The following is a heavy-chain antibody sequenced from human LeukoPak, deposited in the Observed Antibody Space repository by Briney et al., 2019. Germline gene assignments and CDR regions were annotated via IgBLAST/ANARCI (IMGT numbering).Heavy chain of an antibody. CDR2: IRYDGSNK. CDR3: AKVSTDQYYYHSSGYFDY. CDR1: GFTFSSYG. V-gene: IGHV3-30*02. J-gene: IGHJ4*02. D-gene: IGHD3-22*01. Sequence: PGGSLRLSCAASGFTFSSYGMHWVRQAPGKGLEWVAFIRYDGSNKYYADSVKGRFTISRDNSKNTLYLQMNSLRAEDTAVYYCAKVSTDQYYYHSSGYFDYWGQGTLVTVSS.